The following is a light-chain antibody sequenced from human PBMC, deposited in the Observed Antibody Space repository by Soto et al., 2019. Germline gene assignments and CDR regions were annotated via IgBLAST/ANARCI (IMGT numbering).Light chain of an antibody. CDR2: GAS. J-gene: IGKJ2*01. Sequence: EIVMTQSPATLSVSPGERATLSCRASQSVFSNLAWYQQKPGQAPRLLIYGASTRATGIPARFSGSGYGTEFTLTISSRQSEDLAVYYCQQYNNWPPYTFGQGTKLEIK. CDR1: QSVFSN. V-gene: IGKV3-15*01. CDR3: QQYNNWPPYT.